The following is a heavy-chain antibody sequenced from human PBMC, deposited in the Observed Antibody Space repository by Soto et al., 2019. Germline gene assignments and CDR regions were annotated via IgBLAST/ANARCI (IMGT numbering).Heavy chain of an antibody. J-gene: IGHJ6*02. Sequence: QVQLVQSGAEVKKPGSSVKVSCKASGGTFSSYAISWVRQAPGQGLEWMGGIIPIFGTANYAQKFQGRVTINADEATSTAYMELSSLTSEDTAGYYCARSTTYDYVWGSYRRGSPSYDYGMDVWGQGTTVTVSS. CDR1: GGTFSSYA. V-gene: IGHV1-69*01. D-gene: IGHD3-16*02. CDR2: IIPIFGTA. CDR3: ARSTTYDYVWGSYRRGSPSYDYGMDV.